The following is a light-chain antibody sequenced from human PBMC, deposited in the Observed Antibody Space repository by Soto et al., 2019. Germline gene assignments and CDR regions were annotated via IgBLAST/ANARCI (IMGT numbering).Light chain of an antibody. CDR1: SSDVGAYKY. CDR2: EVT. CDR3: TSYVDKDIWV. J-gene: IGLJ3*02. V-gene: IGLV2-8*01. Sequence: QSALTQPPSASGSPGQSVTISCTGTSSDVGAYKYVSWYQQYPGKAPKLMIYEVTKRPSGVPDRFSGSKSGNTASLTVSGLQAEDEADYYCTSYVDKDIWVFGGGTKLTVL.